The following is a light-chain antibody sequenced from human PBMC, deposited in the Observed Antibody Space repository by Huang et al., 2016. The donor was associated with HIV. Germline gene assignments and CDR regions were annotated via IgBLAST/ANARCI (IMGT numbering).Light chain of an antibody. CDR2: GAS. CDR3: QRYDSAPRA. Sequence: DIQMTQSPPSLSASQGVRVTLTCRASQAIGNFLAWFQQKPGGVPKLLIYGASTLHVGVPSRFSGRGSGTEFTLTITDLQPEDVATYYCQRYDSAPRAFGPGTKVDIK. CDR1: QAIGNF. J-gene: IGKJ1*01. V-gene: IGKV1-27*01.